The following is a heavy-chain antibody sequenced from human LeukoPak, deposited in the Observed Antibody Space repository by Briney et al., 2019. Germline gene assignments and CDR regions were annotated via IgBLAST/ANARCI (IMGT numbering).Heavy chain of an antibody. J-gene: IGHJ6*02. CDR2: ISGSGGNT. V-gene: IGHV3-23*01. CDR3: APDGAGEYYYGMDV. CDR1: GFTFGSFA. D-gene: IGHD7-27*01. Sequence: PGGSLRLSCAASGFTFGSFAMNWIRQAPGKGLEWVSAISGSGGNTYYADSVKGRFTISRDNSKNTLYLQMNSLRAEDTAVYYCAPDGAGEYYYGMDVWGQGTTVTVSS.